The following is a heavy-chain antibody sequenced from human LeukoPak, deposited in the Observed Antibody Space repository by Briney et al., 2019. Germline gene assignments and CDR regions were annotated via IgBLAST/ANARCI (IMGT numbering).Heavy chain of an antibody. CDR3: ASLDYYGSGSYSTGDWFDP. V-gene: IGHV1-69*06. CDR1: GGTFSSYA. CDR2: IIPIFGTA. D-gene: IGHD3-10*01. Sequence: SVTVSCKASGGTFSSYAISWVRQAPGQGLEWMGGIIPIFGTANYAQKFQGRVTITADKSTSTAYMELSSLRSEDTAVYYCASLDYYGSGSYSTGDWFDPWGQGTLVTVSS. J-gene: IGHJ5*02.